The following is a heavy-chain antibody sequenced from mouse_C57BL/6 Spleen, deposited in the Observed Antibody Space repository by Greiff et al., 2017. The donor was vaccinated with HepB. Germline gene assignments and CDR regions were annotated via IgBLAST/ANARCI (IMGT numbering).Heavy chain of an antibody. Sequence: VQVVESGPELVKPGASVKISCKASGYAFSSSWMNWVKQRPGKGLEWIGRIYPGDGDTNYNGKFKGKATLTADKSSSTAYMQLSSLTSEDSAVYFCAALPSYAMDYWGQGTSVTVSS. CDR3: AALPSYAMDY. V-gene: IGHV1-82*01. CDR2: IYPGDGDT. CDR1: GYAFSSSW. J-gene: IGHJ4*01.